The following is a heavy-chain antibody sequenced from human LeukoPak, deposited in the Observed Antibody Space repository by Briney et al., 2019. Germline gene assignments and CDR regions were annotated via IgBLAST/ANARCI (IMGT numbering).Heavy chain of an antibody. CDR1: GFTFSDYY. Sequence: GGSLRLSCAASGFTFSDYYMSWIRQAPEKGLEWVSYISSSGSTIYYADSVKGRFTISRDNAKNSLYLQMNSLRAEDTAVYYCAPLFWSGFLRWFDPWGQGTLVTVSS. D-gene: IGHD3-3*01. J-gene: IGHJ5*02. CDR2: ISSSGSTI. V-gene: IGHV3-11*01. CDR3: APLFWSGFLRWFDP.